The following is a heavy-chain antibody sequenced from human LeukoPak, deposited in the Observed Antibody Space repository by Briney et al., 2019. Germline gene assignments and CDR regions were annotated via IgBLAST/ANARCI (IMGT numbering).Heavy chain of an antibody. J-gene: IGHJ6*02. CDR1: GYTFTSYD. D-gene: IGHD3-3*01. CDR3: ARGSFWSVNDGMDV. CDR2: MNPKSGNT. Sequence: ASVKVSCKASGYTFTSYDINWVRQATRQGLEWMGWMNPKSGNTGYAQKFQGRVTMTRNTSISTAYMELSSLRSEDTAVYYCARGSFWSVNDGMDVWGQGAAVTVSS. V-gene: IGHV1-8*01.